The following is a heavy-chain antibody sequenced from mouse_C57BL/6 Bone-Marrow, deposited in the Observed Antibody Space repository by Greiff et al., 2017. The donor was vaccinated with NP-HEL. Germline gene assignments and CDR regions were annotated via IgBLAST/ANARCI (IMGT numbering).Heavy chain of an antibody. J-gene: IGHJ2*01. CDR3: ARFPDGNYGEYFDY. CDR2: ISDGGSYT. D-gene: IGHD2-1*01. CDR1: GFTFSSYA. V-gene: IGHV5-4*03. Sequence: DVKLVESGGGLVKPGGSLKLSCAASGFTFSSYAMSWVRQTPEKRLEWVATISDGGSYTYYPDNVKGRFTISRDNAKNNLYLQMSHLKSEDTAMYYCARFPDGNYGEYFDYWGQGTTLTVSS.